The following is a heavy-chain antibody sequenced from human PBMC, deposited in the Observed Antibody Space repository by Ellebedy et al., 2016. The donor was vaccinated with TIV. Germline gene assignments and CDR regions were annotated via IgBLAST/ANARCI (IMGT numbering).Heavy chain of an antibody. J-gene: IGHJ4*02. CDR3: ARDAGDVDTAMGDVGYFDY. CDR1: GYTFTSYG. D-gene: IGHD5-18*01. CDR2: ISAYKGNT. V-gene: IGHV1-18*01. Sequence: ASVKVSCXASGYTFTSYGISWVRQAPGQGLEWMGWISAYKGNTDYAQKFQGRVTMTSDTSTTTAYMELRSLRSDDTAVYYCARDAGDVDTAMGDVGYFDYWGQGTLVTVSS.